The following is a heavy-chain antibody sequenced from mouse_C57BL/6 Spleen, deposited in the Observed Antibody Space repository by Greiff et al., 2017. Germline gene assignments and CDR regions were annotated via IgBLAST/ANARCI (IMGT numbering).Heavy chain of an antibody. Sequence: EVKVVESGGGLVKPGGSLKLSCAASGFTFSSYAMSWVRQTPEKRLEWVATISDGGSYTYYPDNVKGRFTISRDNAKNNLYLQMSHLKSEDTAMYYCSRDEVLRYLYFDYWGQGTTLTVSS. D-gene: IGHD1-1*01. CDR1: GFTFSSYA. CDR2: ISDGGSYT. J-gene: IGHJ2*01. CDR3: SRDEVLRYLYFDY. V-gene: IGHV5-4*01.